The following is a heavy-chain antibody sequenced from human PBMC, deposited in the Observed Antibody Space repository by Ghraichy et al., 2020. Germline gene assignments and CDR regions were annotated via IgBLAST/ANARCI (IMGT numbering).Heavy chain of an antibody. CDR1: GYSISSGYY. Sequence: SETLSLTCTVSGYSISSGYYWGWIRQPPGKGLEWIGSIYHSGSTYYNPSLKSRVTISVDTSKNQFSLKLSSVTAADTAVYYCASLPAYYYDSSGYFPGGYWGQGTLVTVSS. CDR3: ASLPAYYYDSSGYFPGGY. D-gene: IGHD3-22*01. CDR2: IYHSGST. J-gene: IGHJ4*02. V-gene: IGHV4-38-2*02.